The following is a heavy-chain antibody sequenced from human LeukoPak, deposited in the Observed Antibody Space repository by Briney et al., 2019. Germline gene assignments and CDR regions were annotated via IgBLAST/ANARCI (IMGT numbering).Heavy chain of an antibody. CDR1: GYTFTSYY. CDR2: INPSGGST. D-gene: IGHD2/OR15-2a*01. V-gene: IGHV1-46*01. J-gene: IGHJ5*02. Sequence: ASVKVSCKASGYTFTSYYMHWVRQAPGQGLEWMGIINPSGGSTSCAQKFQGRVTMTRDTSTSTVYMELSSLRSEDTAVYYCARDGGRWHLVLPWGQGTLVTVSS. CDR3: ARDGGRWHLVLP.